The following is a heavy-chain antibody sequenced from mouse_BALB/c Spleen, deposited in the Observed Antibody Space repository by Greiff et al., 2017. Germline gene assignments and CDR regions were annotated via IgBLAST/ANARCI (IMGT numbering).Heavy chain of an antibody. CDR1: GFTFTDYY. CDR3: ARNWDVNYAMDY. J-gene: IGHJ4*01. CDR2: IRNKANGYTT. D-gene: IGHD4-1*01. V-gene: IGHV7-3*02. Sequence: EVQGVESGGGLVQPGGSLRLSCATSGFTFTDYYMSWVRQPPGKALEWLGFIRNKANGYTTEYSASVKGRFTISRDNSQSILYLQMNTLRAEDSATYYCARNWDVNYAMDYWGQGTSVTVSS.